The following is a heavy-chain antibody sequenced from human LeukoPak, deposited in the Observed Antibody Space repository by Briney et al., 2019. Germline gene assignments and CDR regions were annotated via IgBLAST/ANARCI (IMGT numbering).Heavy chain of an antibody. CDR3: ARDYLVGAPLDS. CDR2: MYISGST. J-gene: IGHJ4*02. D-gene: IGHD1-26*01. CDR1: GVSITKYY. Sequence: SETLSLTCTVSGVSITKYYWAWIRQPAGKGLEWIGRMYISGSTNYNPSLKSRVTISIDKPKNQFSLKLRSVTAADTALYYCARDYLVGAPLDSWGQGTLVTVSS. V-gene: IGHV4-4*07.